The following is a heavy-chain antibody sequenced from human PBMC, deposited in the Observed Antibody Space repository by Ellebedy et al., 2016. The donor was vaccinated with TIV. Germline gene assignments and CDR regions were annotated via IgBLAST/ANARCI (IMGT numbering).Heavy chain of an antibody. V-gene: IGHV3-33*01. CDR1: GFSFSSYG. CDR2: IWYDGTDE. D-gene: IGHD4-23*01. J-gene: IGHJ4*02. CDR3: ARDSRGRWTPFDH. Sequence: LSLTCAASGFSFSSYGMHWVRQSPGKGLEWMAFIWYDGTDESYAESVEGRFSISRDNSKNTLYLHMKNLRAEDTAIYYCARDSRGRWTPFDHWGQGTVVAVSS.